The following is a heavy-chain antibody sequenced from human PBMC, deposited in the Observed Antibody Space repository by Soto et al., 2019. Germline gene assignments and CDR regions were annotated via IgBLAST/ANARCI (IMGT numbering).Heavy chain of an antibody. CDR1: GFTFSSYA. V-gene: IGHV3-23*01. J-gene: IGHJ4*02. CDR3: AKLDIVATTWIQLWFHPYYFDY. CDR2: ISGSGGST. D-gene: IGHD5-12*01. Sequence: EVQLLESGGGLVQPGGSLRLSCAASGFTFSSYAMSWVRQAPGKGLEWVSAISGSGGSTYYADSVKGRFTISRDNSKNTLDLQMNSLRAEDTAVYYCAKLDIVATTWIQLWFHPYYFDYWGQGTLVTVSS.